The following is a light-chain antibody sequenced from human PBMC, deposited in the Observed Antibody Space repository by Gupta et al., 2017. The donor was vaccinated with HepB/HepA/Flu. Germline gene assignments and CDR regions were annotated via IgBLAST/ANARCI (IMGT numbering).Light chain of an antibody. Sequence: DIQMTQSPSSLSASVGDRVTITSRASQRIRIDLGWYQQKPGKAPKRLIYAASSLQSGVPSRFSSSGSGAEFTLTISSRQPEDFATYYYLQHNSYTLTFGGGTKVEIK. CDR3: LQHNSYTLT. CDR1: QRIRID. V-gene: IGKV1-17*01. J-gene: IGKJ4*01. CDR2: AAS.